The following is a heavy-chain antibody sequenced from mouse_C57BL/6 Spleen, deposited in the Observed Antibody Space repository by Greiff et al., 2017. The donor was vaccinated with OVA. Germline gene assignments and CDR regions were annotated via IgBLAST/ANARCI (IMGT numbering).Heavy chain of an antibody. J-gene: IGHJ4*01. D-gene: IGHD3-2*02. Sequence: QVQLQQPGAELVKPGASVKLSCKASGYTFTSYWMQWVKQRPGQGLEWIGEIDPSDSYTNYNQKFKGKATLTVDTSSSTAYMQLSSLTSEDSAVYYCARQLRLRDAMDYCGQGTSVTVSS. CDR2: IDPSDSYT. CDR3: ARQLRLRDAMDY. V-gene: IGHV1-50*01. CDR1: GYTFTSYW.